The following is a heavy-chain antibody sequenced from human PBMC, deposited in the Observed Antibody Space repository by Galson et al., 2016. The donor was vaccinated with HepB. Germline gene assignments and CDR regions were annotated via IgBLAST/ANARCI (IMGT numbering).Heavy chain of an antibody. CDR2: IEGDGTRP. V-gene: IGHV3-74*01. CDR1: RFTFRNHQ. CDR3: ARDLSGPDF. J-gene: IGHJ4*02. Sequence: SLRLSCAVSRFTFRNHQMHWVRQVSGKGLVWVSRIEGDGTRPIYADSVKGRFTISRDNAENTLYLQMNSLRAEDTAVYYCARDLSGPDFWGQGTLVTVSS.